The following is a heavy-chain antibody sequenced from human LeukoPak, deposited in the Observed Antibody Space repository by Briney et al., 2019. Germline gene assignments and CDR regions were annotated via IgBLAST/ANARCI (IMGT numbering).Heavy chain of an antibody. CDR3: ARPIRGYSYNY. CDR2: IYYSGST. V-gene: IGHV4-39*07. D-gene: IGHD5-18*01. Sequence: SETLSLTCTVSGGSISSSSYYWGWIRQPPGKGLEWIGSIYYSGSTYYNPSLKSRVTISVDTSKNQFSLKLSSVTAEDTAVYYCARPIRGYSYNYWGQGTLVTVSS. CDR1: GGSISSSSYY. J-gene: IGHJ4*02.